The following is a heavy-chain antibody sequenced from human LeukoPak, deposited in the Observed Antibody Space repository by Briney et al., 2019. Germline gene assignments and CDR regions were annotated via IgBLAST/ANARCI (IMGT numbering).Heavy chain of an antibody. Sequence: SETLSLTCIVSGGSISSLNLWSWLRQPPGKGLEWIGEMYLGGTTNFNPSLKSRVTILIDKSKNQLSLQLTSVTAADTAVYYCAGLEGRYSTDWFYFFDYWGQGALVTVSS. V-gene: IGHV4-4*02. J-gene: IGHJ4*02. CDR2: MYLGGTT. CDR3: AGLEGRYSTDWFYFFDY. CDR1: GGSISSLNL. D-gene: IGHD6-19*01.